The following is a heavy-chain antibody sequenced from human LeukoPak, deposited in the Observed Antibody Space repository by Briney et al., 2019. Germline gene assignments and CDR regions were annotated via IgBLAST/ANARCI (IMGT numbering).Heavy chain of an antibody. D-gene: IGHD3-10*01. CDR3: ARDQPAMVRGVIDGFDGFDP. J-gene: IGHJ5*02. CDR2: ISAYNGNT. CDR1: GYTFTSYG. V-gene: IGHV1-18*01. Sequence: ASVKVSCKASGYTFTSYGISWVRQAPGQGLEWMGWISAYNGNTNYAQKLQGRVTMTTDTSTSTAYMELRSLRSDDTAVYYCARDQPAMVRGVIDGFDGFDPWGQGTLVTVSS.